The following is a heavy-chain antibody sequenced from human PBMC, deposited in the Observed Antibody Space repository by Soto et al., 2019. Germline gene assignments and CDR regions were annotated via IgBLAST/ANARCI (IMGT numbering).Heavy chain of an antibody. D-gene: IGHD6-19*01. CDR3: ARDPDSSGWYYFDY. Sequence: VSVKVSCKASGYTFTRYAMHWVRQAPGQSLEWMGWINAGNGNTKYSQKFQGRVTITRDTSASTDYMELSSLRSEDTAVYYCARDPDSSGWYYFDYWGQGTLVTVSS. CDR2: INAGNGNT. V-gene: IGHV1-3*01. J-gene: IGHJ4*02. CDR1: GYTFTRYA.